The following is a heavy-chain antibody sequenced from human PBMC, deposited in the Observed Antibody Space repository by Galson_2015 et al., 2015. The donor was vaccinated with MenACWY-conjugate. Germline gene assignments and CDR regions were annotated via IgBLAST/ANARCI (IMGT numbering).Heavy chain of an antibody. Sequence: SLRLSCAASGFPFSSYWMYWVRQAPGEGLVWVSRISSDGSSTTYGDSVKGRFTISRDSAKNTLYLQMNSLRAEGTALYYCARALGAATAHWGQGTLVTVSS. CDR3: ARALGAATAH. CDR1: GFPFSSYW. V-gene: IGHV3-74*01. J-gene: IGHJ4*02. CDR2: ISSDGSST. D-gene: IGHD6-13*01.